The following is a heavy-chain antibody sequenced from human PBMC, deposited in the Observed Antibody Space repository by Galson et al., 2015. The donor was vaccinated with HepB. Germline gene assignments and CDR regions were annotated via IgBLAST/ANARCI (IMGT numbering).Heavy chain of an antibody. D-gene: IGHD1-26*01. V-gene: IGHV3-53*01. CDR3: ARASVGEIDY. CDR2: IYSGGNT. CDR1: GFTVSSHY. J-gene: IGHJ4*02. Sequence: SLRLSCAASGFTVSSHYMNWVRQAPGGGLEWVSVIYSGGNTYYADSVMARFTISRDNSKNTVYLQINSVRAEDTAVYYCARASVGEIDYWGQGTLVTVSS.